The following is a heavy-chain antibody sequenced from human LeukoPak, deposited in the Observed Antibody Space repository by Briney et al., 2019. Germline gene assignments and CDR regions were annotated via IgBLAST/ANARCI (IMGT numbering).Heavy chain of an antibody. CDR2: VYYSGST. V-gene: IGHV4-30-4*01. J-gene: IGHJ5*02. Sequence: SETLSLTCTVSGGPISSGDYYWSWIRQPPGKGLEWIGYVYYSGSTYYNPSLKSRVTISVDTSKSQFSLKLSSVTAADTAVYYCARVTTVTTDYWFDPWGQGTLVTVSS. D-gene: IGHD4-17*01. CDR3: ARVTTVTTDYWFDP. CDR1: GGPISSGDYY.